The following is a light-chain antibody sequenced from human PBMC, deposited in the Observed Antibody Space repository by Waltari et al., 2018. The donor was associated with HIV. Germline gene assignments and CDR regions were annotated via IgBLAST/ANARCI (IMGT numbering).Light chain of an antibody. CDR3: CSYAGSYTYV. V-gene: IGLV2-11*01. J-gene: IGLJ1*01. CDR1: SSDVGGYNY. CDR2: DFS. Sequence: QSALTQPRSVSGSPGQSVTISCTGTSSDVGGYNYVSWYQQHPGNAPKLMIYDFSKRPSGVPDRFSGSKSGNTASLTISGLQAEDEADYYCCSYAGSYTYVFGTGTKVTVL.